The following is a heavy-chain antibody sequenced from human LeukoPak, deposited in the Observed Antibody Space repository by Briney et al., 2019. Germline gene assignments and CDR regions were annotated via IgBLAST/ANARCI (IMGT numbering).Heavy chain of an antibody. J-gene: IGHJ4*02. CDR3: ASYLKYSSGWSDGYYFDY. Sequence: GGSLRLSCAASGFTFSSYWMSWVRQAPGKGLEWVANIKQDGSEKYYVDSVKGRFTISRDNAKNSLYLQMNSLRAEDTAVYYCASYLKYSSGWSDGYYFDYWGQGTLVTVSS. CDR1: GFTFSSYW. D-gene: IGHD6-19*01. CDR2: IKQDGSEK. V-gene: IGHV3-7*01.